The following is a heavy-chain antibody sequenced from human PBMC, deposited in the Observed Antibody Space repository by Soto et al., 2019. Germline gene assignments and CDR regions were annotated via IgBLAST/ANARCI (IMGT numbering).Heavy chain of an antibody. CDR3: ARHYNGQKRWSDFLGVAFDI. V-gene: IGHV4-59*08. CDR1: GVSISSYY. CDR2: IYYSGST. J-gene: IGHJ3*02. Sequence: SETLSLTCAVSGVSISSYYWSWIRQPPGKGLEWIGYIYYSGSTNYNPSLKSRVTISVDTSKNQFSLKLSSVTAADTAVYYCARHYNGQKRWSDFLGVAFDIWGQGTMVTVSS. D-gene: IGHD3-10*01.